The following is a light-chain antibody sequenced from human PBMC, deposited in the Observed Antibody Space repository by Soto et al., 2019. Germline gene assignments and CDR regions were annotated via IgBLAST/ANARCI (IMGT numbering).Light chain of an antibody. CDR2: SAS. J-gene: IGKJ4*01. V-gene: IGKV1-39*01. Sequence: DIQMTQSPSSLSASVGDRVTITCRASRSINTYVNWYQQRPGKAPELLIYSASSLHTGVPSRFSGSGAGTDFTFTINSLLPEDFAIYYCQQYNHWPPWLTFGGGTKVEVK. CDR1: RSINTY. CDR3: QQYNHWPPWLT.